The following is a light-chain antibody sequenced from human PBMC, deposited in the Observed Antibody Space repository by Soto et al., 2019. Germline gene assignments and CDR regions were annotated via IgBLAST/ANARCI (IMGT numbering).Light chain of an antibody. CDR3: QQSGTSPFT. CDR2: GAS. J-gene: IGKJ3*01. CDR1: QSVSNTY. V-gene: IGKV3-20*01. Sequence: ELVLTQSPGTLSLYPGDRATLSCRASQSVSNTYLAWYQQKPGQAPRLLISGASNRATGIPDRFSGSGSGTDFTLAISSLEPEDFAVYYCQQSGTSPFTFGPGTKGDLQ.